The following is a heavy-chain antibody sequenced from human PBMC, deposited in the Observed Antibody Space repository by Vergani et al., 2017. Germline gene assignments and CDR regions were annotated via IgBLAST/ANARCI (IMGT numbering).Heavy chain of an antibody. V-gene: IGHV3-21*06. J-gene: IGHJ4*02. CDR1: GFIFSDYN. CDR2: ISGRSSYV. Sequence: EVQLLESGGGLAQPGGSLRLSCETSGFIFSDYNLNWVRQAPGSGLEWVASISGRSSYVNYAVSVKGRFTISRDNAKNSLFLQMNSLRAEDTAVYYCVREETFYDSVSDYLAGYFDHWGQGALVTVSS. D-gene: IGHD3-3*01. CDR3: VREETFYDSVSDYLAGYFDH.